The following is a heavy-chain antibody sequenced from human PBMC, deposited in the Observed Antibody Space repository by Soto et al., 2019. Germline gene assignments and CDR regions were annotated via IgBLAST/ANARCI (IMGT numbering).Heavy chain of an antibody. CDR1: GYTFTSYD. V-gene: IGHV1-8*01. CDR3: ASHIGAAETFDY. D-gene: IGHD6-13*01. CDR2: MNPNSGNT. Sequence: ASVKVSCKASGYTFTSYDINWVRQATGQGLEWMGWMNPNSGNTGYAQKFQGRVTMTRNTSISTVYMELSSLRSEDTAVYYCASHIGAAETFDYWGQGTLVTVSS. J-gene: IGHJ4*02.